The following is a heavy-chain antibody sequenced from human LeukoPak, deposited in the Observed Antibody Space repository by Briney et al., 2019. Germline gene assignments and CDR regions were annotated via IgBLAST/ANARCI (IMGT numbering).Heavy chain of an antibody. CDR2: IYTSGST. CDR1: GGSISSYY. CDR3: ARDSLYDYYGSGSYRP. V-gene: IGHV4-4*07. J-gene: IGHJ4*02. D-gene: IGHD3-10*01. Sequence: SETLSLTCTVSGGSISSYYWSWIRQPAGKGLEWIGRIYTSGSTNYNPSLKSRVTMSVDTSKNQFSLKLSSVTAADTAVYYCARDSLYDYYGSGSYRPWGQGTLVTVSS.